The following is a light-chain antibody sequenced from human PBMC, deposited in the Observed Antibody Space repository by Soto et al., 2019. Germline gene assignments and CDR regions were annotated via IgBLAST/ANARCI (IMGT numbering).Light chain of an antibody. CDR3: QQTYSDIS. J-gene: IGKJ4*01. V-gene: IGKV1-39*01. CDR1: QTITTY. Sequence: DVRMTQSPSSLSASVGDTITITCRASQTITTYLNWVQQRPGESPRLLMYGASTLHDGVPSRFSGSGSGTDFTLTISGLQPEDFATYHCQQTYSDISFGGGTRV. CDR2: GAS.